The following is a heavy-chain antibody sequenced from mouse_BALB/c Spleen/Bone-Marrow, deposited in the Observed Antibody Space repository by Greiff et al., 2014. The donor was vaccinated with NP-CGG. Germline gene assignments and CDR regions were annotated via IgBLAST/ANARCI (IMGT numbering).Heavy chain of an antibody. V-gene: IGHV5-17*02. D-gene: IGHD2-1*01. Sequence: DVHLVESGGGLVQPGGSRKLSCAASGFTFSSFGMHWVRQAPEKGLEWVAYISSGSSTFYYADTVKSRFTISRDNPKNTLFLQMTSLRSEDTAMYYCARGGNYAWFAYWGQGTLVTVSA. CDR3: ARGGNYAWFAY. CDR1: GFTFSSFG. J-gene: IGHJ3*01. CDR2: ISSGSSTF.